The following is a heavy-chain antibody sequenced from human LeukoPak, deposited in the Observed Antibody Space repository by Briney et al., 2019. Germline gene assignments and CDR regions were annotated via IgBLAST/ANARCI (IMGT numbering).Heavy chain of an antibody. CDR3: ANDFWSGYYYYYYGMDV. D-gene: IGHD3-3*01. V-gene: IGHV3-23*01. J-gene: IGHJ6*02. Sequence: PGRSLRLSCAASGFTFSSYAMSWVRQAPGKGLEWVSAISGSGGSTYYADSVKGRFTISRDNSKNTLYLQMNSLRAEDTAVYYCANDFWSGYYYYYYGMDVWGQGTTVTVSS. CDR2: ISGSGGST. CDR1: GFTFSSYA.